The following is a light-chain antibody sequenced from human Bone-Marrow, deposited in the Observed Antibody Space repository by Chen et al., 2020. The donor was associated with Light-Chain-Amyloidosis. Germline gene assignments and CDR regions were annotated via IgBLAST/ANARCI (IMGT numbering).Light chain of an antibody. J-gene: IGKJ2*01. CDR1: QSVSSY. CDR3: QQRSNWPSYT. V-gene: IGKV3-11*01. Sequence: DIVLTQSPATLSLSPGERATLSCRASQSVSSYLAWYQQKPGQAPRLLIYDASNRATGIPARFSGSGSGTDFTLTISSLEPEDFAVYYCQQRSNWPSYTFGPGTKLEIK. CDR2: DAS.